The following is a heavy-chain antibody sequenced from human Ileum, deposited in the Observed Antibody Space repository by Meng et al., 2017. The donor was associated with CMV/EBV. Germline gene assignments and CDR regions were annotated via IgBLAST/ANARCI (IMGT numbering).Heavy chain of an antibody. CDR1: GYTFTGYY. J-gene: IGHJ5*02. CDR3: ARDFFLGSETCSKDYNWFDP. V-gene: IGHV1-2*02. D-gene: IGHD3-10*01. Sequence: ASVKVSCKASGYTFTGYYMHWVRQAPGQGLEWMGWINPNSGGAHYAQKFQGRVTMTRDTSITTVFMELSRLTFDDTAIYYCARDFFLGSETCSKDYNWFDPWGQGTLVTVSS. CDR2: INPNSGGA.